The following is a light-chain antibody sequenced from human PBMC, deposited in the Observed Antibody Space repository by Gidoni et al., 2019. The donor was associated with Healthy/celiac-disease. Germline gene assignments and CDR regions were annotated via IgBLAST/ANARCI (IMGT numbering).Light chain of an antibody. Sequence: DIKMTQSPSSLSASVGDRVTITCQASQDISNYLNWYQQKPGKAPKLLIYDASNLEKGVPSSFSGSGSGTDFTFTISSLQPEDIATYYCQQYDNLPLTFGGXTKVEIK. CDR3: QQYDNLPLT. V-gene: IGKV1-33*01. CDR2: DAS. CDR1: QDISNY. J-gene: IGKJ4*01.